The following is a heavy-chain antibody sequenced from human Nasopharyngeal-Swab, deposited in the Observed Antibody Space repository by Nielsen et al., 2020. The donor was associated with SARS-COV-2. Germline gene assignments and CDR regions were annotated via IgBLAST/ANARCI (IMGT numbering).Heavy chain of an antibody. CDR2: IYPGDSDT. D-gene: IGHD1-26*01. Sequence: GGGLKISRKGFGDNLSRYWNGRGGQMPGKGLEWMGIIYPGDSDTRYSPSFQGQVTISADKSISTAYLQWSSLKASDTAMYYCARLGTRPGWYFDLWGRGTLVTVSS. CDR1: GDNLSRYW. V-gene: IGHV5-51*01. CDR3: ARLGTRPGWYFDL. J-gene: IGHJ2*01.